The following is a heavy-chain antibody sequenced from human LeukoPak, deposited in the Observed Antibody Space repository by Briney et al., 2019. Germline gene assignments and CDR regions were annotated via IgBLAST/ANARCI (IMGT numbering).Heavy chain of an antibody. J-gene: IGHJ4*02. D-gene: IGHD1-26*01. CDR1: GFTFSSYG. CDR3: ANGTRSYPSLCDY. V-gene: IGHV3-23*01. Sequence: GGSLRLSCAASGFTFSSYGMSWVRQAPGKGPEWVSGISGSGGNTYYADFVKGRFTISRDNSKNTLYLQMNSLRAEDTAVYYCANGTRSYPSLCDYWGQGTLVSVSS. CDR2: ISGSGGNT.